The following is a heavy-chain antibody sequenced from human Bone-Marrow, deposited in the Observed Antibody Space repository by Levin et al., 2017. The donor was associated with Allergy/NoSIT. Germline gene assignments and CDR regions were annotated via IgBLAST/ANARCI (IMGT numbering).Heavy chain of an antibody. D-gene: IGHD2/OR15-2a*01. J-gene: IGHJ4*02. CDR1: GFTFNNAW. CDR3: TAHFFSEF. CDR2: MKSKNDGGAT. V-gene: IGHV3-15*07. Sequence: GGSLRLSCAASGFTFNNAWMNWVRQAPGKGLEWVGLMKSKNDGGATDYAAPVKGRFTISRDDSKNTLYLQMNSLKTEDTAMYYCTAHFFSEFWGQGTLVSVSS.